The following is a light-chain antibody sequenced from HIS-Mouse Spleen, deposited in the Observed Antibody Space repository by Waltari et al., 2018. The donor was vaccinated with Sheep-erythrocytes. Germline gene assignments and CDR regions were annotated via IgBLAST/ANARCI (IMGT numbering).Light chain of an antibody. CDR2: EGS. J-gene: IGLJ3*02. Sequence: QSALTQPASVSGSPGQSITISCTGTSSDVGRYNLCPRYQQHPGKAPKLMIYEGSKRPSGVSNRFSGSKSGNTASLTISGLQAEDEADYYCCSYAGSSTPWVFGGGTKLTVL. CDR3: CSYAGSSTPWV. CDR1: SSDVGRYNL. V-gene: IGLV2-23*01.